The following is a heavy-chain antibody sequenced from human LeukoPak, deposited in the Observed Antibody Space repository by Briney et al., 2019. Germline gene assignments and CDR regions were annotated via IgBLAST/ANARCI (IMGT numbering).Heavy chain of an antibody. CDR3: AREAYASGSFRTDYYYMDV. CDR2: INPNSGGT. J-gene: IGHJ6*03. V-gene: IGHV1-2*02. CDR1: GYTFTGYY. Sequence: ASVKVSCKASGYTFTGYYMHWVRQAPGQGLEWMGWINPNSGGTNYARKFQGRVTMTRDTSISTAYMELRRLRSDDTAVYYCAREAYASGSFRTDYYYMDVWGKGTTVTISS. D-gene: IGHD3-10*01.